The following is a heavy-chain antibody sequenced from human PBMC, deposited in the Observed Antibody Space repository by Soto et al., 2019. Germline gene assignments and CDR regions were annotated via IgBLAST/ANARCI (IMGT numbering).Heavy chain of an antibody. V-gene: IGHV1-18*01. CDR2: ISTYNGNT. CDR1: GYTFTSYG. D-gene: IGHD6-19*01. CDR3: ARAVAVPADFDY. J-gene: IGHJ4*02. Sequence: GASVKVSCKASGYTFTSYGITWVRQAPGQGLEWMGWISTYNGNTYYAQNLQGRVTMTADTSTTTAYMELSSLRSEDTAVYYCARAVAVPADFDYWGQGTLVTVSS.